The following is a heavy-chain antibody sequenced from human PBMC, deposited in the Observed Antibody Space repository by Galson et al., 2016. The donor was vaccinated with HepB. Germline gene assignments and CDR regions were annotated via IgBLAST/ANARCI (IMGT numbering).Heavy chain of an antibody. CDR1: GFTFSSYA. Sequence: SLRLSCAASGFTFSSYAMSWVRQVPGKGLEWVSGISGSGGSTYYADSVKGRFTISRDNSKNTLYLQMNSLRAEDTALYYCAKDRRSDYIGYYYGMDVWGQGTPVTVSS. CDR3: AKDRRSDYIGYYYGMDV. J-gene: IGHJ6*02. CDR2: ISGSGGST. V-gene: IGHV3-23*01. D-gene: IGHD4-11*01.